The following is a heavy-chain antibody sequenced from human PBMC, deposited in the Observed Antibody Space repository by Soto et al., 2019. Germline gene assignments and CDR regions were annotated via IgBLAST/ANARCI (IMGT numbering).Heavy chain of an antibody. V-gene: IGHV4-59*08. CDR3: ARHVPYLTYCGGDCSMFDY. J-gene: IGHJ4*02. CDR2: IYYSGST. CDR1: GGSISSYY. Sequence: SETLSLTCTVSGGSISSYYWSWIRQPPGKGLEWIGYIYYSGSTNYNPSLKSRVTISVDTSKNQFSLKLSSVTAADTAVYYCARHVPYLTYCGGDCSMFDYWGQGTLVTVSS. D-gene: IGHD2-21*01.